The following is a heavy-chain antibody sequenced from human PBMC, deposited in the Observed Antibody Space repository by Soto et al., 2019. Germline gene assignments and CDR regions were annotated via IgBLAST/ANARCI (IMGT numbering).Heavy chain of an antibody. D-gene: IGHD2-2*03. V-gene: IGHV3-33*01. CDR3: ARDLVDIVVAPAAHRSYYYYGMDV. CDR1: GFTFSSYG. Sequence: GGSLRLSCAASGFTFSSYGMHWVRQAPGKGLEWVAVIWYDGSNKYYADSVKGRFTISRDNSKNTLYLQMNSLRAEDTAVYYCARDLVDIVVAPAAHRSYYYYGMDVWGQGTTVTVS. J-gene: IGHJ6*02. CDR2: IWYDGSNK.